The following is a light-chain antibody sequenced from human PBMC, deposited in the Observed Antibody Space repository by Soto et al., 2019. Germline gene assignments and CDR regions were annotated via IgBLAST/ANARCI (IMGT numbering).Light chain of an antibody. CDR2: DAS. V-gene: IGKV3-20*01. J-gene: IGKJ2*01. CDR3: QQYGSSPPYT. Sequence: EIVLTQSPGTLSLSPGERATLSCRASQSVSSSYLAWYQQKPGQAPRLLIYDASSRATGIPDTFSGSGSGRDFTITISSLQHEDFAVYYCQQYGSSPPYTFGQGTKLEIK. CDR1: QSVSSSY.